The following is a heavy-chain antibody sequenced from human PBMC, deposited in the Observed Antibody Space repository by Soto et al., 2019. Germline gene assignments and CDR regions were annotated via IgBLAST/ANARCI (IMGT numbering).Heavy chain of an antibody. Sequence: GGSLRLSCAASGFTFSNAWMIWVRQAPGKGLEWVGRIKSKTDGGTTDYAAPVKGRFTISRDDSKNTLYLQMNSLKTEDTAVYYCTTYGDSSDYYYYGMDVWGQGTTVTVSS. D-gene: IGHD4-17*01. CDR1: GFTFSNAW. CDR2: IKSKTDGGTT. V-gene: IGHV3-15*01. J-gene: IGHJ6*02. CDR3: TTYGDSSDYYYYGMDV.